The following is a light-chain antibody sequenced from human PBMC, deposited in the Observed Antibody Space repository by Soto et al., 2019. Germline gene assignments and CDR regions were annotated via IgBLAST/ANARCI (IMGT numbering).Light chain of an antibody. J-gene: IGLJ1*01. Sequence: QSVLTHPASVSWSPGQSITISCTGTSSDVGGYNYVSWYRQHPGRAPKLMIYDVSNRPSGVSNRFSGSKSGNTASLTISGLQAEDEADYYCRSYTRSSTYVFGTGTKVTVL. CDR1: SSDVGGYNY. V-gene: IGLV2-14*01. CDR3: RSYTRSSTYV. CDR2: DVS.